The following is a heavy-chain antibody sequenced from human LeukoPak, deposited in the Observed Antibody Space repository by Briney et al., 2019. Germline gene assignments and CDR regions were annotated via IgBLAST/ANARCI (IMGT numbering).Heavy chain of an antibody. CDR1: GFTVSSNY. J-gene: IGHJ4*02. CDR2: IYSGGST. CDR3: AKARRLYYYDSSGYFDY. D-gene: IGHD3-22*01. V-gene: IGHV3-53*01. Sequence: GGSLRLSCAASGFTVSSNYMSWVRQAPGKGLEWVSVIYSGGSTYYADSVKGRFTISRDNSKNTLYLQMNSLRAEDTAVYYCAKARRLYYYDSSGYFDYWGQGTLVTVSS.